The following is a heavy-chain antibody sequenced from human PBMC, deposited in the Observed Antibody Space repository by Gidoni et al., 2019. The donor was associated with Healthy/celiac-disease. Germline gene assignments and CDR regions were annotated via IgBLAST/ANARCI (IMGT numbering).Heavy chain of an antibody. CDR1: GYSFTSYW. CDR2: IYPGDSDT. J-gene: IGHJ6*02. CDR3: ARLPPVDYGDYATYYYYGMDV. Sequence: EVQLVQSGAEVKKPGESLKISCKGSGYSFTSYWIGWVRQMPGKGLEWMGIIYPGDSDTRYSPSFQGQVTISADKSISTAYLQWSSLKASDTAMYYCARLPPVDYGDYATYYYYGMDVWGQGTTVTVSS. D-gene: IGHD4-17*01. V-gene: IGHV5-51*01.